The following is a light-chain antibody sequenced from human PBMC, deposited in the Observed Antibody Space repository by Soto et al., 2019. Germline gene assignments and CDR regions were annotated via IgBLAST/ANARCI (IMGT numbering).Light chain of an antibody. V-gene: IGKV1-6*01. Sequence: AIQTTQSPSSLSASVGDRVTITCRASQGIRNDLGWYQQRPGKAPKLLIYAASTLQSGVPSRFSGSGSGTEFTLTIGSLQPEDFATYYCLQDYDYPLTFGGGTKVEIK. CDR2: AAS. CDR3: LQDYDYPLT. J-gene: IGKJ4*01. CDR1: QGIRND.